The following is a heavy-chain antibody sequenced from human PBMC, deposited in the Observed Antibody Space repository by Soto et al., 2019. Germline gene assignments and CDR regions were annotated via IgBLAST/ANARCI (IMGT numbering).Heavy chain of an antibody. CDR2: MNPNSGNT. V-gene: IGHV1-8*01. CDR1: GYTFTSYD. CDR3: ARGKGYDSSGGYGGPYYGMDV. Sequence: ASVKVSCKASGYTFTSYDINWVRQATGQGLEWMGWMNPNSGNTGYAQKFQGRVTMTRNTSISTAYMELSSLRSEDTAVYYCARGKGYDSSGGYGGPYYGMDVWGQGTTVTVSS. J-gene: IGHJ6*02. D-gene: IGHD3-22*01.